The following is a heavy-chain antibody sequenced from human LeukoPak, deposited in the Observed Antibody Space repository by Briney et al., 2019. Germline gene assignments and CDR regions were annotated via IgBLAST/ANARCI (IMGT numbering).Heavy chain of an antibody. CDR1: GYSISSGYY. CDR3: ARRPRGYGSGSYFDY. J-gene: IGHJ4*02. V-gene: IGHV4-38-2*02. CDR2: IYHSGST. Sequence: SETLSLTCTVSGYSISSGYYWGWIRQPPGKGLEWIGSIYHSGSTYYNPSLKSRVTISVDKSKNQFSLKLSSVTAADTAVYYCARRPRGYGSGSYFDYWGQGTLVIVSS. D-gene: IGHD3-10*01.